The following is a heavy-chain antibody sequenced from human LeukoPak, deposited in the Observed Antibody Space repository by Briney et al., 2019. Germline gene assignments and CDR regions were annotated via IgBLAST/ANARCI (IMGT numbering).Heavy chain of an antibody. CDR3: ARFEWVVVPAATDKLSMDV. J-gene: IGHJ6*03. D-gene: IGHD2-2*01. CDR2: ISYDGSNK. V-gene: IGHV3-30-3*01. CDR1: GFTFSSYA. Sequence: GGSLRLSCAASGFTFSSYAMHWVRQAPGKGLEWVAVISYDGSNKYYADSVKGRFTISRDNSKNTLYLQMNSLRAEDTAVYYCARFEWVVVPAATDKLSMDVWGKGTTVTVSS.